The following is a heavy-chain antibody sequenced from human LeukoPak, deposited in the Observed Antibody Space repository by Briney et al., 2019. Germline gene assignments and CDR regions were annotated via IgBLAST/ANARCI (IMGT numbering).Heavy chain of an antibody. CDR1: GGSISSYY. J-gene: IGHJ4*02. CDR3: ARHGIAAALIY. Sequence: SETLSLTCTVSGGSISSYYWSWIRQPPGKGLEWIGYIYYSGSTNYNPSLKSRVTISVDTSKNQFSLKLSSVTAADTAVYYCARHGIAAALIYWGQGTLVTVSS. CDR2: IYYSGST. V-gene: IGHV4-59*08. D-gene: IGHD6-13*01.